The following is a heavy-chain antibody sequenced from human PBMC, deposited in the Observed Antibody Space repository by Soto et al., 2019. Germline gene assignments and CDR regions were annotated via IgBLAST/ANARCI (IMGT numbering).Heavy chain of an antibody. J-gene: IGHJ5*02. D-gene: IGHD6-13*01. Sequence: PSETLSLTCTVSGGSISSSSYYWGWIRQPPGKGLEWIGSIYYSGSTYYNPSLKSRVTISVDTSKNQFSLKLSSVTAADTAVYYCARDRRSGIAAAGTGDWFDPRGQGTLVTVS. CDR3: ARDRRSGIAAAGTGDWFDP. CDR2: IYYSGST. CDR1: GGSISSSSYY. V-gene: IGHV4-39*02.